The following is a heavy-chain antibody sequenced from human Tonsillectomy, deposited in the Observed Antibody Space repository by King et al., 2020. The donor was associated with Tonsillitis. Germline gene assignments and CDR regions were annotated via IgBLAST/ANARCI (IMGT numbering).Heavy chain of an antibody. D-gene: IGHD2-8*01. V-gene: IGHV3-9*01. CDR2: ISWKSVSI. CDR1: GFSFDDHA. J-gene: IGHJ6*02. CDR3: VKLIRWRGVSSYVYRGMRL. Sequence: VQLVESGGGLVQPGRSLRLSCAASGFSFDDHAMHWVRHAPGKGREWVSGISWKSVSIDYADSVKGRFTMSRDNAHNSLSLQMNSLRPEDTALYYCVKLIRWRGVSSYVYRGMRLWGQWTTVTVSS.